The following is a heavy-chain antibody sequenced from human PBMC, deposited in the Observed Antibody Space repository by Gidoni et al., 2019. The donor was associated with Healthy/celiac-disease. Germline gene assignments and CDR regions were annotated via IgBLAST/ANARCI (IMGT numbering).Heavy chain of an antibody. CDR1: GFTFSSSA. V-gene: IGHV3-30-3*01. Sequence: QVQLVESGGGAVQPGRSLRLSCAASGFTFSSSAMHWVRQAPGTGLEWVAVISYDGSNKYYADSVKGRFTISRDNSKNTLYLQMNSLRAEDTAVYYCARDLLGSYFFDYWGQGTLVTVSS. CDR3: ARDLLGSYFFDY. CDR2: ISYDGSNK. D-gene: IGHD1-26*01. J-gene: IGHJ4*02.